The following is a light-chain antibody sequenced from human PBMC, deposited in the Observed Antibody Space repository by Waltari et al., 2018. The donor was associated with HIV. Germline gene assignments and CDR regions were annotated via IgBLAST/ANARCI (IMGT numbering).Light chain of an antibody. CDR1: QGISSY. Sequence: DIQLTQSPSFLSASVGDRVTITCRASQGISSYLVWYQQKPGKAPKVLIYAASTLQRGVPSRFSGSGSGTEFTLTIRSLQPEDFATYYCQHLNNYLITFGPGTTVDIK. CDR2: AAS. V-gene: IGKV1-9*01. J-gene: IGKJ3*01. CDR3: QHLNNYLIT.